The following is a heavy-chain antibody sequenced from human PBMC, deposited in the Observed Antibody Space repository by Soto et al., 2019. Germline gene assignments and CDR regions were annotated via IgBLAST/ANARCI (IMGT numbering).Heavy chain of an antibody. CDR2: IIPIPGTA. CDR1: GGTFGSYA. J-gene: IGHJ6*02. D-gene: IGHD2-2*01. V-gene: IGHV1-69*01. CDR3: ARSQGSSTSLEIYYYYYYGIDV. Sequence: QVQLVQSGAEVKKPRSSVKVSCKASGGTFGSYAISWVRQAHGQGLEWMGGIIPIPGTANYAQKFQGRVTIAADESTSTAYMELRSLRSEDTAVYYCARSQGSSTSLEIYYYYYYGIDVWGQGTTVTVSS.